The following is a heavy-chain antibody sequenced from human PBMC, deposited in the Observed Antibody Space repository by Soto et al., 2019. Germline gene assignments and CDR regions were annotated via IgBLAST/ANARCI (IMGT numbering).Heavy chain of an antibody. CDR3: AKEEYYYGSGTGAFDI. Sequence: PGGSLRLSCAASGFTFSSYGMHWVRQAPGKGLEWVAVISYDGSNKYYEDSVKGRFTISRDNSKNTLYLQMNSLRAEDTAVYYCAKEEYYYGSGTGAFDIWGQGTMVTVSS. CDR2: ISYDGSNK. D-gene: IGHD3-10*01. J-gene: IGHJ3*02. V-gene: IGHV3-30*18. CDR1: GFTFSSYG.